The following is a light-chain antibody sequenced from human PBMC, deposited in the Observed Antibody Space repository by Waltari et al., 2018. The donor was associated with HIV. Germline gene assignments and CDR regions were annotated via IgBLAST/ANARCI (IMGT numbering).Light chain of an antibody. CDR1: STDIGAYNY. V-gene: IGLV2-14*03. CDR3: DSYTISSTYV. CDR2: EVS. J-gene: IGLJ1*01. Sequence: ALTQPASVSGSPGQSITISCTGTSTDIGAYNYVSWYQQHPGRAPKLIIYEVSYRPSGVSDRFSGSKSGNTASLTISGLQPEDEAEYYCDSYTISSTYVFGTGTKVTVL.